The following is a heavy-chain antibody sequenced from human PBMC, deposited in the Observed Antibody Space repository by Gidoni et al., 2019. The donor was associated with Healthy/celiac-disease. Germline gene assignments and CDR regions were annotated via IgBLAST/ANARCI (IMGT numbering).Heavy chain of an antibody. CDR2: ISWNSGSI. D-gene: IGHD2-2*01. Sequence: EVQLVESGGGLVQHGRSLRLSCAASGFTFDDYASTWVRQAPGKGLECVSGISWNSGSIGYADSVKVRFTISRDNAKNSLYLQRNSLRAEDTALYYCAKEVGLGYCSSTSCPGNYYSGMDVWGQGTTVTVSS. V-gene: IGHV3-9*01. CDR1: GFTFDDYA. CDR3: AKEVGLGYCSSTSCPGNYYSGMDV. J-gene: IGHJ6*02.